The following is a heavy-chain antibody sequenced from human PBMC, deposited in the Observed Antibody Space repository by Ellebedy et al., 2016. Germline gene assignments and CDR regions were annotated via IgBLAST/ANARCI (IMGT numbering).Heavy chain of an antibody. Sequence: ASVKVSCXASGYTFTSYDINWVRQATGQGLEWMGWMNPNSGNTGYAQKFQGRVTMTRNTSISTAYMELSSLRSEDTAVYYCARAAGSGTIFGVALRGAFDIWGQGTMVTVSS. D-gene: IGHD3-3*01. V-gene: IGHV1-8*01. CDR2: MNPNSGNT. CDR3: ARAAGSGTIFGVALRGAFDI. CDR1: GYTFTSYD. J-gene: IGHJ3*02.